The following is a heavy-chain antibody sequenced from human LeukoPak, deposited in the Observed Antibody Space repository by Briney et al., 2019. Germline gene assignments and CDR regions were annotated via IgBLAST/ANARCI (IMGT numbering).Heavy chain of an antibody. CDR1: GFTFDDYA. V-gene: IGHV3-9*01. D-gene: IGHD2-2*01. CDR2: ISWNSGSI. J-gene: IGHJ4*02. CDR3: ARAGSTICYS. Sequence: PGRSLRLSCAASGFTFDDYAMHWVRQAPGKGLEWVSGISWNSGSIGYADSVKGRLTISRDNAKNSLYLQMNSLRAEDTALYYCARAGSTICYSWGQGTLVTVSS.